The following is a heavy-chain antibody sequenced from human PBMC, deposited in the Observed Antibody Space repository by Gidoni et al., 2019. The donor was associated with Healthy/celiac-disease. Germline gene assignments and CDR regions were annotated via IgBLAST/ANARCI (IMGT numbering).Heavy chain of an antibody. D-gene: IGHD3-22*01. CDR2: ISSSGSTI. J-gene: IGHJ1*01. Sequence: QVQLVESGGGMVKPGGSLRPYCAASGFTFSDQDMRWIRQAPGKGQELVSYISSSGSTIYYADSVQGRFTISSDNSKNSLYLYINSLRDEYTAVYYCARDEPYYYDSSGYLDYFQHCGQGTLVTVSS. V-gene: IGHV3-11*01. CDR3: ARDEPYYYDSSGYLDYFQH. CDR1: GFTFSDQD.